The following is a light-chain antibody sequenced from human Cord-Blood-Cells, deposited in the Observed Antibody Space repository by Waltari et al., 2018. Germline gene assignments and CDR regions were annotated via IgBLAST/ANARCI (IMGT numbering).Light chain of an antibody. CDR1: QSVSSY. CDR3: QQRSNWLT. V-gene: IGKV3-11*01. J-gene: IGKJ4*01. CDR2: DAS. Sequence: IVLTQSTATLSLSPGERATISCRASQSVSSYLAWYQQKPGQAPRLLIYDASNRATGIPARFSGSGSGTDFTLTISSLEPEDFAVYYCQQRSNWLTFGGGTKVEIK.